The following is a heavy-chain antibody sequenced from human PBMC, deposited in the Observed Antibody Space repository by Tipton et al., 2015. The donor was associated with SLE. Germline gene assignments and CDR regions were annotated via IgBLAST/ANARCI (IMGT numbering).Heavy chain of an antibody. CDR1: GGSIGTSNYY. V-gene: IGHV4-61*02. Sequence: GLVKPSETLSLTCTVSGGSIGTSNYYWSWIRQPAGKGLEWIGRIYTSGSTNYNPSLKSRVTISVDTSKNQFSLKLSSVTAADTAVYYCARDRLTGDRNYYYYYMDVWGKGTTVTVSS. CDR2: IYTSGST. D-gene: IGHD7-27*01. CDR3: ARDRLTGDRNYYYYYMDV. J-gene: IGHJ6*03.